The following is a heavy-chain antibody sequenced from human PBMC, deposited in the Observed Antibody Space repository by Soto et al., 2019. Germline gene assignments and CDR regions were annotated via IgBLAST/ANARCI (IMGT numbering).Heavy chain of an antibody. J-gene: IGHJ4*02. V-gene: IGHV4-61*01. CDR1: GGSVSSGSYY. CDR2: IYYSGST. D-gene: IGHD5-18*01. Sequence: PSETLSLTCTVSGGSVSSGSYYWSWIRQPPGKGLEWIGYIYYSGSTNYNPSLKSRVTISVDTSKNQFSLKLSSVTAADTAVYYCARDRDTAMTFDYWGQGTLVTVSS. CDR3: ARDRDTAMTFDY.